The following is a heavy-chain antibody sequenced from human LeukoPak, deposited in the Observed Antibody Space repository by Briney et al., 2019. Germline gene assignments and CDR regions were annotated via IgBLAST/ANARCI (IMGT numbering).Heavy chain of an antibody. CDR1: GFTFSSYA. Sequence: PGGSLRLSCAASGFTFSSYAMHWVRQAPGKGLEWVAVISNDGGTKYYPDSVKGRFPISRDNSRNTLYLQMNSLRAEDTAVYYCARADSGTYYNYYLDSWGQGTLVTVSS. CDR2: ISNDGGTK. CDR3: ARADSGTYYNYYLDS. D-gene: IGHD1-26*01. V-gene: IGHV3-30*04. J-gene: IGHJ4*02.